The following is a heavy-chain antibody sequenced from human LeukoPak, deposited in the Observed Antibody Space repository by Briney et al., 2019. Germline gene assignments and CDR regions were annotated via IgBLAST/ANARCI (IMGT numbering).Heavy chain of an antibody. D-gene: IGHD1-1*01. CDR1: GYTFTYYW. CDR2: IYPGDSDT. J-gene: IGHJ4*02. Sequence: GESLKISCNASGYTFTYYWIAWVRQMPGKGLEWMGVIYPGDSDTRYNPSFQGQDTISADKSIGTTYLQWSSLKASDSAMYYCARQQIQQLGPHFDSWGQGTLVTVSS. V-gene: IGHV5-51*01. CDR3: ARQQIQQLGPHFDS.